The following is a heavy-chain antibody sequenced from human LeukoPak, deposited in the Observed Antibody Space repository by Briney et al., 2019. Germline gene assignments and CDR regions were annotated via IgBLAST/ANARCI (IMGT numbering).Heavy chain of an antibody. Sequence: GGTLRLSCIGSGFTFSSFAMNWVRQAPGKGLEWVSVISGSGDFTFYADSVTGRFTISRDNSKSTLYLQMNSLRAEDTAVYYCATPPPCSGGSCYPEYFQHWGQGTLVTVSS. CDR2: ISGSGDFT. CDR1: GFTFSSFA. J-gene: IGHJ1*01. CDR3: ATPPPCSGGSCYPEYFQH. V-gene: IGHV3-23*01. D-gene: IGHD2-15*01.